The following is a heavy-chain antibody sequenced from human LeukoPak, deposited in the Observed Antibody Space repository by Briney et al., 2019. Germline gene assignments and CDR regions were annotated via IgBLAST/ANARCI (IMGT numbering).Heavy chain of an antibody. CDR3: ARADPLVIAQPPYFQH. V-gene: IGHV4-30-4*08. J-gene: IGHJ1*01. CDR1: GGSISSGDYY. Sequence: SETLSLTCTVSGGSISSGDYYWSWIRQPPGKGLEWIGYVYYSGSTYYNPSLKSRVTISVDTSKNQFSLKLSSVTAADTAVYYCARADPLVIAQPPYFQHWGQGTLVTVSS. D-gene: IGHD2-21*01. CDR2: VYYSGST.